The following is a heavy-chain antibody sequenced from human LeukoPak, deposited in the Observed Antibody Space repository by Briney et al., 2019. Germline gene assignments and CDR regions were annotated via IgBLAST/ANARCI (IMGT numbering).Heavy chain of an antibody. D-gene: IGHD2-21*02. CDR1: GGSISSYY. CDR2: IYYSGST. Sequence: SETLSLTCTVSGGSISSYYWSWIRQPPGKGLEWIGYIYYSGSTNYNPSLMSRVTISVDTSKNQFSLKLSSVTAADTAVYYCARVAGAYCGGDCYPSYYYGMDVWGQGTTVTVSS. CDR3: ARVAGAYCGGDCYPSYYYGMDV. J-gene: IGHJ6*02. V-gene: IGHV4-59*01.